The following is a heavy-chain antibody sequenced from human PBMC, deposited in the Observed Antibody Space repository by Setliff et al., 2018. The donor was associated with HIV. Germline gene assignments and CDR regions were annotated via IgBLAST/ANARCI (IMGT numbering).Heavy chain of an antibody. CDR2: INTETGNP. CDR3: ARVGSYWSTFDY. D-gene: IGHD2-8*02. Sequence: ASVKVSCKASGYPLTTYGISWVRQAPGQGPEWMGWINTETGNPMHARGFRGRLVFSLDTSVNTAYLQIDSLKAEDTAIYYCARVGSYWSTFDYWGQGALVTVSS. V-gene: IGHV7-4-1*01. J-gene: IGHJ4*02. CDR1: GYPLTTYG.